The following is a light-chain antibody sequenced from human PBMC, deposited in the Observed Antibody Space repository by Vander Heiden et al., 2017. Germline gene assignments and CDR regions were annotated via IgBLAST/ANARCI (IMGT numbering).Light chain of an antibody. V-gene: IGKV1-8*01. CDR3: QQDYTYPFT. J-gene: IGKJ3*01. CDR1: QGISTY. CDR2: GTS. Sequence: AIRMTQSPSSFSASTGDRVNITCRASQGISTYLAWYQQKPGKAPNLLIYGTSSLQSGVPSRFSGSGSETDFTLTISYLQSEDFASYYCQQDYTYPFTFGPGTKVDIK.